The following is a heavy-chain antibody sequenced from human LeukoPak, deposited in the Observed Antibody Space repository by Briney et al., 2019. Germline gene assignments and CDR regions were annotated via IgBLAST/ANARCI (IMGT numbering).Heavy chain of an antibody. Sequence: SDTLSLTCTVSGGSISSYYWSWIRQPRGKALEWNGYIYYSGSTNYNPSLKSRVTISVDTSKNQFSLKLSSVTAADTAVYYCARAAAGLYYFDYWGQGTLVTVSS. CDR2: IYYSGST. CDR1: GGSISSYY. D-gene: IGHD6-13*01. J-gene: IGHJ4*02. V-gene: IGHV4-59*07. CDR3: ARAAAGLYYFDY.